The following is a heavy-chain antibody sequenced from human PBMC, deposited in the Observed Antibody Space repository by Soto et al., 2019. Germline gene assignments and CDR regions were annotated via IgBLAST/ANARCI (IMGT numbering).Heavy chain of an antibody. V-gene: IGHV1-18*04. CDR2: ISAYNGNT. CDR1: GYTFTSYG. J-gene: IGHJ6*02. Sequence: ASVKVSCKASGYTFTSYGISWVRQAPGQGLEWMGWISAYNGNTNYAQKLQGRVTMTTDTSTSTAYMELRSLRSDDTAVYYCARDLLSPSDSSSWYVSYYYYGMDVWGQGTTVTV. CDR3: ARDLLSPSDSSSWYVSYYYYGMDV. D-gene: IGHD6-13*01.